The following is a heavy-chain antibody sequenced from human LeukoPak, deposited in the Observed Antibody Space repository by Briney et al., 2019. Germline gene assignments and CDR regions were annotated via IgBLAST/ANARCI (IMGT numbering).Heavy chain of an antibody. V-gene: IGHV1-2*02. CDR1: GYACTGYY. CDR2: INPNSGGT. D-gene: IGHD3-3*01. CDR3: AAITYYDFWSGYRTLDY. J-gene: IGHJ4*02. Sequence: GASVKVSCKASGYACTGYYMHWVRQAPGQGLEWMGWINPNSGGTNYAQKFQGRVTMTRDTSISTAYMELSRLRSDDTAVYYCAAITYYDFWSGYRTLDYWGQGTLVTVSS.